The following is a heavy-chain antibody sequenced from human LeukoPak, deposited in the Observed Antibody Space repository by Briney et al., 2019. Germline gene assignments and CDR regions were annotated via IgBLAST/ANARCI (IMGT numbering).Heavy chain of an antibody. CDR1: GFTFSSYG. V-gene: IGHV3-30*18. J-gene: IGHJ4*02. Sequence: GGSLRLSCAASGFTFSSYGMHWVRQAPGKGLDWVAVISNDGSKKYYADSVKGRFTISRDNSKNTLSLRVSSLRTEDTAVYYCAKDRYSYAFEYSDSWGQGTLVTVSS. CDR2: ISNDGSKK. D-gene: IGHD5-18*01. CDR3: AKDRYSYAFEYSDS.